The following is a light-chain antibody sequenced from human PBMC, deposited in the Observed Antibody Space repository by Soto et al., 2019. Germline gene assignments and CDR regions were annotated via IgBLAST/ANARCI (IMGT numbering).Light chain of an antibody. CDR2: GAS. CDR3: QQYRDSRT. J-gene: IGKJ1*01. Sequence: IVLTQSQGTMSLSPGERATLSCRASQSFSNNYLAWYQQKPGQAPRLLIYGASSRATGIPDRFSGSGSGTDFTLTISRLEPEDFAVYYCQQYRDSRTFGQGTKVAI. CDR1: QSFSNNY. V-gene: IGKV3-20*01.